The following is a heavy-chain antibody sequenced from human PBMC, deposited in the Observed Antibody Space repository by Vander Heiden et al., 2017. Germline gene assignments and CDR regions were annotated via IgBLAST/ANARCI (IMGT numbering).Heavy chain of an antibody. Sequence: EVQLVESVGGLVKPGGSLRLSYAASGFTFSNAWMSWVRQAPGKGLEWVGRIKSKTDGGTTDYAAPVKGRFTISRDDSKNTLYLQMKRLKTEDTAVYYCTTTTCIAVANFDYWGQGTLVTVSS. J-gene: IGHJ4*02. CDR3: TTTTCIAVANFDY. CDR2: IKSKTDGGTT. CDR1: GFTFSNAW. V-gene: IGHV3-15*01. D-gene: IGHD6-19*01.